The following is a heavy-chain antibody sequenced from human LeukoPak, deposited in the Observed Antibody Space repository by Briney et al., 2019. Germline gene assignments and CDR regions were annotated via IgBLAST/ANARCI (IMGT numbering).Heavy chain of an antibody. V-gene: IGHV4-39*07. D-gene: IGHD2-15*01. Sequence: PSETLSLTCTVSGGSINSGTHYWGWVRQPPGKGLEWIGSIFYRGTLFYSPSLKSRVTVSIDTSKNQFSLKLSSVTAADTAVYYCARGRKEVVAATPPRINWFDPWGQGTLVTVSS. CDR3: ARGRKEVVAATPPRINWFDP. CDR1: GGSINSGTHY. CDR2: IFYRGTL. J-gene: IGHJ5*02.